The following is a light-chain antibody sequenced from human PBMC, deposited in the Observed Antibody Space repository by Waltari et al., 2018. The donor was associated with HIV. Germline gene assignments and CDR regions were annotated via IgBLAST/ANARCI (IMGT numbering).Light chain of an antibody. CDR2: EAS. CDR1: SSDVGSYNY. CDR3: CSYAGTYTFVV. V-gene: IGLV2-11*01. J-gene: IGLJ2*01. Sequence: QSALTQPRSLSGSPGQSVTISCTGTSSDVGSYNYVSWYQHHPGKAPTLLRYEASERHSRVPRRFSGSKSGTTASPTISGRQAEDEADYSCCSYAGTYTFVVFGRGTKLTAL.